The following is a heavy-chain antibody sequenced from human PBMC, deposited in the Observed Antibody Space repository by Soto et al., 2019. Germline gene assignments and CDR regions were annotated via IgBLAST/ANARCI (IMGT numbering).Heavy chain of an antibody. CDR2: ISGAVGGP. V-gene: IGHV3-23*01. J-gene: IGHJ2*01. CDR3: ARDLGKTGWLYWYSDL. D-gene: IGHD6-19*01. Sequence: EVQLLETGGGLVQPGGSLRLSCAASGFTFSSYGMSWFRQTPGKGLQWVSTISGAVGGPYHADSVKGRFTISRDNSKNTLYLQMNSLTVDDTAVYYCARDLGKTGWLYWYSDLWGRGTLVTVSS. CDR1: GFTFSSYG.